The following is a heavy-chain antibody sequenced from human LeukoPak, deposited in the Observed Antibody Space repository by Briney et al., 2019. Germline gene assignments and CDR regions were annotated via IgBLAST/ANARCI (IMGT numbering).Heavy chain of an antibody. CDR1: GFTFNSYS. J-gene: IGHJ4*02. CDR2: ISIISSYI. D-gene: IGHD3-22*01. V-gene: IGHV3-21*01. Sequence: GGSLRLSCAASGFTFNSYSMNWVRQAPGKGLEWVSSISIISSYIYYADSVKGRFTISRDNAKNSLYLQMNSLRAEDTAVYYCAYYYYDSSDYWGQGTLVTVSS. CDR3: AYYYYDSSDY.